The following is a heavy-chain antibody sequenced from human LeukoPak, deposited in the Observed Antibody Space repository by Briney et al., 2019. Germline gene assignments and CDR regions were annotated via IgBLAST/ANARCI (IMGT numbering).Heavy chain of an antibody. CDR1: GFSFSSNW. V-gene: IGHV3-7*01. Sequence: GGSLRLSCAAPGFSFSSNWMGWVRQAPGKGLEWVAHIKRDGSQKYYLDSVKGRFTISRDNAKNSLYLQMNSLRVEDTAVYYCARLGLEVGGPNWLDPWGQGTLVTVSS. CDR2: IKRDGSQK. J-gene: IGHJ5*02. CDR3: ARLGLEVGGPNWLDP. D-gene: IGHD1-1*01.